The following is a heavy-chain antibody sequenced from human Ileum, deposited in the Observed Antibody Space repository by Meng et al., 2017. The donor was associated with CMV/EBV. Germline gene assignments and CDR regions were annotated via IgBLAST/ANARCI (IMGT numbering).Heavy chain of an antibody. V-gene: IGHV3-30*18. D-gene: IGHD3-22*01. CDR3: AKDPRTNYETNDYHLYNWFDP. J-gene: IGHJ5*02. Sequence: YGMHWVRQAPGKGLEWLAAISFDGSSQYYTDSVEGRFTVSRDNSKNTVSLQMNSLRAEDTAVYYCAKDPRTNYETNDYHLYNWFDPWGQGTLVTVSS. CDR2: ISFDGSSQ. CDR1: YG.